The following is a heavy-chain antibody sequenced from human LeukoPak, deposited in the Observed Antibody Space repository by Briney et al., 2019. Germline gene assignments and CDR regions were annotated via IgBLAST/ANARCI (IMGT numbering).Heavy chain of an antibody. CDR2: INPNSGGT. Sequence: ASVKVSCKASGYTFTGYYMHWVRQAPGQGLEWKGRINPNSGGTNYAQKFQGRVTMTRDTSISTAYMELSRLRSDDAAVYYCAREYSSSWYGCFDYWGQGTLVTVSS. CDR3: AREYSSSWYGCFDY. V-gene: IGHV1-2*06. D-gene: IGHD6-13*01. CDR1: GYTFTGYY. J-gene: IGHJ4*02.